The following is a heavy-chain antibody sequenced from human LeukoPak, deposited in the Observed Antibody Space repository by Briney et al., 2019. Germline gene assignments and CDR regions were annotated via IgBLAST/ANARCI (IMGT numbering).Heavy chain of an antibody. Sequence: GGSLRLSCAASGFTFGSYEMNWVRQAPGKGLEWVSYISSSGSTIYYADSVKGRFTISRDNAKNSLYLQMNSLRAEDTAVYYCARGRRNFDYWGQGTLVTVSS. CDR1: GFTFGSYE. V-gene: IGHV3-48*03. J-gene: IGHJ4*02. D-gene: IGHD5-24*01. CDR2: ISSSGSTI. CDR3: ARGRRNFDY.